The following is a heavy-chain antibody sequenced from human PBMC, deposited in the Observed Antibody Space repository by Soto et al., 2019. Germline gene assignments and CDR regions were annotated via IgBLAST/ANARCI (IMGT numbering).Heavy chain of an antibody. CDR3: AKDHLNWKGFYYGMDV. V-gene: IGHV3-30*18. D-gene: IGHD1-1*01. CDR1: GFTFSSYG. J-gene: IGHJ6*02. Sequence: QVQLVESGGGVVQPGRSLRLSCAASGFTFSSYGMHWVRQAPGKGLEWVAVISYDGSNKYYADSVKGRFTISRDNSKNTLYLQMNSLRAEDTAVYYCAKDHLNWKGFYYGMDVWGQGTTVTVSS. CDR2: ISYDGSNK.